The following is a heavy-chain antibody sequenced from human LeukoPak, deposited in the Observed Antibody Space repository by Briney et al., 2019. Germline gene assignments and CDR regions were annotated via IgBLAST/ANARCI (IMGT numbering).Heavy chain of an antibody. V-gene: IGHV4-34*01. CDR2: INHSGST. Sequence: PSETLSLTCAVYGGSFSGYYWSWIRQPPGKGLEWIGEINHSGSTNYNPSPKSRVTISVDTSKNQFSLKLSSVTAADTAVYYCARSTSYCSGGSCYPTTVTPKYYFDYWGQGTLVTVSS. CDR1: GGSFSGYY. CDR3: ARSTSYCSGGSCYPTTVTPKYYFDY. D-gene: IGHD2-15*01. J-gene: IGHJ4*02.